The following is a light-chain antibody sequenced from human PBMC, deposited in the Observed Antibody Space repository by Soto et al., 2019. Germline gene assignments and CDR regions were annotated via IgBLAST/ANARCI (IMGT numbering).Light chain of an antibody. J-gene: IGKJ5*01. CDR2: GAS. Sequence: EIVLTQSPATLSLSPGERATLSCRASQSVSSYLAWYQQKPGQAPRLLIYGASSRATGIPDRFSGSGSGTDFTLTISRLETEDFALYYCQHYHSGHRIAFGQGTRLEIK. CDR3: QHYHSGHRIA. CDR1: QSVSSY. V-gene: IGKV3-20*01.